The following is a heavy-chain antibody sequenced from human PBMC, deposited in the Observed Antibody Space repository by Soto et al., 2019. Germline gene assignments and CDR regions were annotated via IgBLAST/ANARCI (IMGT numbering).Heavy chain of an antibody. CDR3: ARSQGSSTSLEIYYYYYYGMDV. CDR1: GGTFSSYA. V-gene: IGHV1-69*01. J-gene: IGHJ6*02. D-gene: IGHD2-2*01. CDR2: IIPISGTA. Sequence: QVQLVQSGAEVKKPGSSVKVSCKASGGTFSSYAISWVRQAPGQGLEWMGGIIPISGTANYAQKVQGRVTSTADESTSTAYMELSSLRSEDTAVYYCARSQGSSTSLEIYYYYYYGMDVWCQGTTVTVSS.